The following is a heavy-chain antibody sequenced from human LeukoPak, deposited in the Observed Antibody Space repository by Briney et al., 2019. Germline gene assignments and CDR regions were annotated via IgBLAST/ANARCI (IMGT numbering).Heavy chain of an antibody. Sequence: PSETLSLTCTVSGGSISSYYWSWIRQPPGKGLEWIGYIYYSGSTNYNPSLKSRVTISVDTSKNQFSLKLSSVTAADTAVYYCAREAGYGDYVSYFDYWGQGTLVTVSS. CDR1: GGSISSYY. CDR2: IYYSGST. CDR3: AREAGYGDYVSYFDY. V-gene: IGHV4-59*01. J-gene: IGHJ4*02. D-gene: IGHD4-17*01.